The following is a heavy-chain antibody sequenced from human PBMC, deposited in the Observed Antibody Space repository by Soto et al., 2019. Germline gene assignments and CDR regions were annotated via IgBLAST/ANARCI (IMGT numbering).Heavy chain of an antibody. Sequence: SVKVSCKASGGTFSSYAISWVRQAPGQGLEWMGGIIPIFGTADYAQKFQGRVTITADESTSTAYMELSSLRSEDTAVYYCARDTAAAGTPYYYGMDVWGQGTTVTVSS. CDR1: GGTFSSYA. CDR3: ARDTAAAGTPYYYGMDV. CDR2: IIPIFGTA. V-gene: IGHV1-69*13. D-gene: IGHD6-13*01. J-gene: IGHJ6*02.